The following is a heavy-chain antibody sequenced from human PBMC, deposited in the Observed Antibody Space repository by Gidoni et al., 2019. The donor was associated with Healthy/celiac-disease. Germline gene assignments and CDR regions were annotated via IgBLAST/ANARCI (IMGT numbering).Heavy chain of an antibody. CDR2: INHSGST. D-gene: IGHD2-21*02. Sequence: QVQLQQWGAGLLKPSETLSLPCAVYGGSFSGYYWSWIRQPPGKGLEWIGEINHSGSTNYNPSLKSRVNISVDTSKNQFSLKLSSVTAADTAVYYCARGRGLYCGGDCPFAEYFQHWGQGTLVTVSS. J-gene: IGHJ1*01. CDR3: ARGRGLYCGGDCPFAEYFQH. V-gene: IGHV4-34*01. CDR1: GGSFSGYY.